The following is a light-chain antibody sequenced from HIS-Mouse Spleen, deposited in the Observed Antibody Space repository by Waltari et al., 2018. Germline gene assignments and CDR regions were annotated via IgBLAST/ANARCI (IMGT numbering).Light chain of an antibody. CDR1: SSDGGGYNH. V-gene: IGLV2-11*01. CDR2: DVS. Sequence: QSALTQPRPVSGSPGQSVTISCTGTSSDGGGYNHVSWYQQHPGKAPKLMIYDVSKRPSGVPDRFSGSKSGNTASLTISGLQAEDEADYYCCSYAGSYTYVFGTGTKVTVL. CDR3: CSYAGSYTYV. J-gene: IGLJ1*01.